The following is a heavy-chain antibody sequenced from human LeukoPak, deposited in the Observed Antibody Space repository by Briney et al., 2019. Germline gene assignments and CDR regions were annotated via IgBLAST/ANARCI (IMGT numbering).Heavy chain of an antibody. Sequence: GGSLRLSCAASGFTVSSNYMSWVRQAPGKGLEWVSVIYSSGSTYYADSVKGRFTISRDNSKNTLYLQMNSLRAEDTAVYYCARDLLGSLFWSGGSCHRPPQWGQGTLVTVSS. V-gene: IGHV3-53*01. CDR2: IYSSGST. CDR3: ARDLLGSLFWSGGSCHRPPQ. CDR1: GFTVSSNY. J-gene: IGHJ4*02. D-gene: IGHD2-15*01.